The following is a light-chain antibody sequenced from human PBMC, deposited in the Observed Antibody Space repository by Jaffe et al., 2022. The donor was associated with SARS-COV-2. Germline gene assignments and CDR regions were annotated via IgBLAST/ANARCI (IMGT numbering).Light chain of an antibody. Sequence: DIQMTQSPSTLSASVGDRVIITCRASQSISSWLAWYQQKPGKAPNLLIYKASSLETGVPSRFSGSGSGTEFTLTISSLQPDDFATYYCQQYNSSPWAFGQGTKVEIK. CDR1: QSISSW. J-gene: IGKJ1*01. V-gene: IGKV1-5*03. CDR2: KAS. CDR3: QQYNSSPWA.